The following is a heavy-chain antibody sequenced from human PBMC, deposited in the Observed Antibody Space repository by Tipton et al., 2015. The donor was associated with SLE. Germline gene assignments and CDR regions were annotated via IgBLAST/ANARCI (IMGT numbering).Heavy chain of an antibody. J-gene: IGHJ3*02. CDR2: LYSGGTT. D-gene: IGHD5-18*01. CDR3: AAGEYCYGYAFNI. Sequence: GSLRLSCAASGFIVSSKYMSWVRQAPGKGLEWVSMLYSGGTTYYADSVRGRFTISRHNSKNSLYLQMNSLRSEDTAVYYCAAGEYCYGYAFNIWGQGTMVTVSS. CDR1: GFIVSSKY. V-gene: IGHV3-53*04.